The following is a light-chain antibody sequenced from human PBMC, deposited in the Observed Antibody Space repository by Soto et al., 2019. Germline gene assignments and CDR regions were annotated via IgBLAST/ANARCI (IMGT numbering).Light chain of an antibody. CDR2: ENN. CDR1: SSNIGNNY. V-gene: IGLV1-51*02. CDR3: GTWDTSLRVVV. J-gene: IGLJ2*01. Sequence: QSVLTQPPSVSAAPGQKVTVSCSGSSSNIGNNYVSWYQQLPGTAPKLLIYENNKRPPGIPDRFSGSKSGTSATLGITGLQTGDEADYYCGTWDTSLRVVVLGGGTKLTVL.